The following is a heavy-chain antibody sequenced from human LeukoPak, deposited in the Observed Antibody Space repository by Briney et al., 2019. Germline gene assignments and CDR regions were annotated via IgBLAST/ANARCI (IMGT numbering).Heavy chain of an antibody. Sequence: GSSVKVSCKASGGTFSSYAISWVRQAPGQGLEWMGRIIPIFGTANYAQKFQGRCTITTDESTSTAYMELSSRRSEDTAVYYWAREYSNWGANYYYYMDVWGKGTTVTVSS. D-gene: IGHD4-11*01. CDR2: IIPIFGTA. V-gene: IGHV1-69*05. CDR1: GGTFSSYA. CDR3: AREYSNWGANYYYYMDV. J-gene: IGHJ6*03.